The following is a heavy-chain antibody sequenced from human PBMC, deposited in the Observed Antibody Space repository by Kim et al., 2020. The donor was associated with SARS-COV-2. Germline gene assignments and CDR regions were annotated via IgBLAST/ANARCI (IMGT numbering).Heavy chain of an antibody. V-gene: IGHV3-74*01. CDR2: IKGDGSAT. J-gene: IGHJ5*01. CDR3: ATGNNW. CDR1: GLAFSSFC. Sequence: GGSLRLSCAASGLAFSSFCMFWVRQPPGKGLLWVSHIKGDGSATFYADSVKGRFTISRDNAKNTLYLQLSTLRAEDTAVYYCATGNNW.